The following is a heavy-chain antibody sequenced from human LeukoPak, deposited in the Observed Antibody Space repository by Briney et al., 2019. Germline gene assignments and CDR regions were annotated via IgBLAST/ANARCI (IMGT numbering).Heavy chain of an antibody. CDR1: GFTFSSYW. CDR2: IKQDGSEK. D-gene: IGHD3-10*01. Sequence: PGGSLRLSCAASGFTFSSYWMSWVRQAPGKGLEWVANIKQDGSEKYYVDSVKGRFTISRDNAKNSLYLQMNSLRAEDTAVYYCARLSAYYYGSFFHYYMDVWGKGTTVTVSS. V-gene: IGHV3-7*01. J-gene: IGHJ6*03. CDR3: ARLSAYYYGSFFHYYMDV.